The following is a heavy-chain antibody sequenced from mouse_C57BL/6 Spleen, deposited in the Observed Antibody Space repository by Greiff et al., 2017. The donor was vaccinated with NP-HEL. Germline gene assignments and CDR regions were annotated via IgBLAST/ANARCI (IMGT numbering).Heavy chain of an antibody. CDR3: ARMGDYGSSPRFGY. J-gene: IGHJ2*01. D-gene: IGHD1-1*01. Sequence: QVQLQQPGAELVKPGASVKLSCKASGYTFTSYWMHWVKQRPGQGLEWIGMIHPNSGSTNYNEKFKSKATLTVDKSSSTAYMQLSSLTSEDSAVYYCARMGDYGSSPRFGYWGQGTTLTVSS. V-gene: IGHV1-64*01. CDR2: IHPNSGST. CDR1: GYTFTSYW.